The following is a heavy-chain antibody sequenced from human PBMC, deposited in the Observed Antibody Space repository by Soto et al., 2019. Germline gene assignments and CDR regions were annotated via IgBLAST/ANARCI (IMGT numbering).Heavy chain of an antibody. J-gene: IGHJ3*02. Sequence: EVQLVESGGGLVQPGGSLRLSCAASGFTFSSYAMHWVRQAPGKGLEYVSAISSNGGSTYYANSVKGRFTISRDNSKNTLYLQMGSLRAEDMAVYYCARNYGGNSYAFDIWSQGTMVTVSS. D-gene: IGHD2-21*02. CDR3: ARNYGGNSYAFDI. CDR2: ISSNGGST. CDR1: GFTFSSYA. V-gene: IGHV3-64*01.